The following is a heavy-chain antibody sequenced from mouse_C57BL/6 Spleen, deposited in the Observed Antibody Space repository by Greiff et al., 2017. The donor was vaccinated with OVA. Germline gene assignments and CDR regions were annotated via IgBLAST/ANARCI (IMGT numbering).Heavy chain of an antibody. J-gene: IGHJ4*01. CDR3: AREKTPYYAMDY. CDR2: SRNKANDYTT. CDR1: GFTFSDFY. Sequence: EVNVVESGGGLVQSGRSLRLSCATSGFTFSDFYMEWVRQAPGKGLEWIAASRNKANDYTTEYSASVKGRFIVSRDTSQSILYLQMNALRAEDTAIYYCAREKTPYYAMDYWGQGTSGTVSS. V-gene: IGHV7-1*01.